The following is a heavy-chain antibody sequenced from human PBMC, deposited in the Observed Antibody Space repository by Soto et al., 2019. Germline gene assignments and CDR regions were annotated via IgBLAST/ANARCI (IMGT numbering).Heavy chain of an antibody. J-gene: IGHJ2*01. CDR1: GFTFDDYA. Sequence: EVQLVESGGGLVQPGRSLRLSCAASGFTFDDYAMHWVRQAPGKGLEWVSGISWNSGNIGYADSVKGRVTISRDNAKHSLYLQMNSLRVEDTAVYYCAKAPYMQGSARYGHFDLWGQGILVTFSS. V-gene: IGHV3-9*01. D-gene: IGHD1-20*01. CDR2: ISWNSGNI. CDR3: AKAPYMQGSARYGHFDL.